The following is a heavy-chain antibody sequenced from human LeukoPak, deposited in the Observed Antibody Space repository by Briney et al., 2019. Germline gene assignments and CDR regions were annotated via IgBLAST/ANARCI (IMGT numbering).Heavy chain of an antibody. CDR1: GGSISSSSYY. CDR2: IYHSGST. V-gene: IGHV4-39*07. Sequence: KPSETLSLTCTVSGGSISSSSYYWGWIRQPPGKGLEWIGSIYHSGSTYYNPSLKSRVTISVDTSKNQFSLKLSSVTAADTAVYYCARAGVADNIYYYYMDVWGKGTTVTVSS. D-gene: IGHD2-15*01. J-gene: IGHJ6*03. CDR3: ARAGVADNIYYYYMDV.